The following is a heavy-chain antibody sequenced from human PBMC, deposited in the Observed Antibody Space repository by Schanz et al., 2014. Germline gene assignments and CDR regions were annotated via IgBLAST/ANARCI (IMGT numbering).Heavy chain of an antibody. CDR2: IYTSGST. J-gene: IGHJ5*02. CDR1: GGSISSGTYY. V-gene: IGHV4-61*02. CDR3: AREPLSGYNWFDP. Sequence: QVQLQESGPGLVKPSQTLSLTCIVSGGSISSGTYYWSWLRQPAGKGLEWIGRIYTSGSTNYNPSLKSRATISLDTSKNQFSLKLSSVTAADTAVYYCAREPLSGYNWFDPWGQGSLXTVSS. D-gene: IGHD6-25*01.